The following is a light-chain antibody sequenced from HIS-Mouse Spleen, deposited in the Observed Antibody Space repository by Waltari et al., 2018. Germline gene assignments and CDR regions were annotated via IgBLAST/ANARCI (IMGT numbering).Light chain of an antibody. V-gene: IGLV3-10*01. Sequence: SYELTQPPSVSVSPGQTARITCSGDALPKQYPYWYQQKSGQAPVLVIYEDSKRPSGIPERFSGSSSGTMATLTISGAQVEDEADYYCYSTDSSGNHRVFGGGTKLTVL. CDR3: YSTDSSGNHRV. CDR1: ALPKQY. J-gene: IGLJ2*01. CDR2: EDS.